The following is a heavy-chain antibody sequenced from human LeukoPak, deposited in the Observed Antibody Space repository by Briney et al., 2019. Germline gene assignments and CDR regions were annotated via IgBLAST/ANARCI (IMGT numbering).Heavy chain of an antibody. V-gene: IGHV3-9*01. Sequence: QTGGSLRLSCAASGFTFDDYAMHWVRQAPGKGLEWVSGISWNSGSIGYADSVKGRFTISRDNAKNSLYLQMNSLRAEDTALYYCAKRYSYPSFDYWGQGTLVTVSS. J-gene: IGHJ4*02. CDR3: AKRYSYPSFDY. CDR1: GFTFDDYA. D-gene: IGHD5-18*01. CDR2: ISWNSGSI.